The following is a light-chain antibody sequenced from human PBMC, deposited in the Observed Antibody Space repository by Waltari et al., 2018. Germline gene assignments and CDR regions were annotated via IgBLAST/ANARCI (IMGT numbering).Light chain of an antibody. Sequence: QSALTQPPSASGSPGQSVTISCTGSISDVGAYDYVSWYQQHPGKAPRLLIYDVSKRPAGVPYRCAGSKSGNTASLTVSGLQADDEADYYCSSYSDIKQRVFGTGTKVTVL. CDR2: DVS. CDR1: ISDVGAYDY. CDR3: SSYSDIKQRV. V-gene: IGLV2-8*01. J-gene: IGLJ1*01.